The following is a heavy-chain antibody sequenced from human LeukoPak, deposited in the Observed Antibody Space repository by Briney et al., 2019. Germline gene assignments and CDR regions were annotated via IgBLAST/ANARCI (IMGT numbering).Heavy chain of an antibody. Sequence: PGGSLRLSCAASGFTVSSNYMSWVRQAPGKGLEWVSVIYSGGSTYYADSVKGRFTISRDNSKNTLYLQMSSLRAEDTAVYYCARGIAAAGKGYYYYYGMDVWGQGTTVTVSS. D-gene: IGHD6-13*01. V-gene: IGHV3-53*01. CDR2: IYSGGST. CDR1: GFTVSSNY. CDR3: ARGIAAAGKGYYYYYGMDV. J-gene: IGHJ6*02.